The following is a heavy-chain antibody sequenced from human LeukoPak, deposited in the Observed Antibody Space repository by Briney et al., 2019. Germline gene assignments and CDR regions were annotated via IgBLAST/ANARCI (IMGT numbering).Heavy chain of an antibody. Sequence: ASVKVSCKASGCTFTSYYMHWVRQAPGQGLEWMGIINPSGGSTSYAQKFQGRVTMTRDMSTSTVYMELSSLRSEDTAVYYCARRGPIVGAKGTFDYWGQGTLVTVSS. J-gene: IGHJ4*02. CDR2: INPSGGST. CDR3: ARRGPIVGAKGTFDY. V-gene: IGHV1-46*01. CDR1: GCTFTSYY. D-gene: IGHD1-26*01.